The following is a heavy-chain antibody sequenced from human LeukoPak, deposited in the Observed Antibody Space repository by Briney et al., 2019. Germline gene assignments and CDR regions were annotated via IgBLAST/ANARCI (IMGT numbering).Heavy chain of an antibody. D-gene: IGHD3-3*01. V-gene: IGHV4-34*01. J-gene: IGHJ4*02. CDR3: ARGHSDWSGSNFDY. CDR1: GGSFSGYY. CDR2: INHSGST. Sequence: PSETLSLTCAVYGGSFSGYYWSWIRQPPGKGLEWIGEINHSGSTNYNPSLKSRVTISVDTSKNQFSLKLSSVTAADTAVYYCARGHSDWSGSNFDYWGQGTLVTVSS.